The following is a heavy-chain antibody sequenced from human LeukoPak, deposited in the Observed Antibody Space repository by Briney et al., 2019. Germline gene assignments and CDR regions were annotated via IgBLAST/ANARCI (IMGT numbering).Heavy chain of an antibody. CDR2: INHSGST. V-gene: IGHV4-34*01. Sequence: SETLSLTCAVCGGSFSGYYWSCIRQPPGKGLEWIGEINHSGSTNYNPSLKSRVTISIDTSKNQFSLKLSSVTAADTAVYYCARDALVVVPAAIDPNWFDPWGQGTLVTVSS. J-gene: IGHJ5*02. CDR1: GGSFSGYY. D-gene: IGHD2-2*01. CDR3: ARDALVVVPAAIDPNWFDP.